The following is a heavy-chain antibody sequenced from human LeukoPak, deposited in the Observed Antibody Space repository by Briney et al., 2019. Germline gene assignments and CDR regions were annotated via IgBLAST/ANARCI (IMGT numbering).Heavy chain of an antibody. CDR2: SRSSDNTI. D-gene: IGHD6-6*01. Sequence: GGSLRLSCVASGSTFSSYSVNWVRQAPGKGLEWVSYSRSSDNTIRYADSVKGRFTVSGDTASNSLHLQMHSLREEDTAVYYCARGLLPRAARPVWFDPWGQGTLVTVSS. CDR3: ARGLLPRAARPVWFDP. J-gene: IGHJ5*02. CDR1: GSTFSSYS. V-gene: IGHV3-48*02.